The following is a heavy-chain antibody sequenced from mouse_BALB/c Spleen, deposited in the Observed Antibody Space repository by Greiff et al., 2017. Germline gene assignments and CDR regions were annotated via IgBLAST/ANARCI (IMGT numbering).Heavy chain of an antibody. CDR1: GYAFSSSW. CDR2: IYPGDGDT. V-gene: IGHV1-82*01. Sequence: VQLQQSGPELVKPGASVKISCKASGYAFSSSWMNWVKQRPGQGLEWIGRIYPGDGDTNYNGKFKGKATLTADKSSSTAYMQLSSLTSLDSAVYFCARSGGNPFAYWGQGTLVTVSA. D-gene: IGHD2-1*01. J-gene: IGHJ3*01. CDR3: ARSGGNPFAY.